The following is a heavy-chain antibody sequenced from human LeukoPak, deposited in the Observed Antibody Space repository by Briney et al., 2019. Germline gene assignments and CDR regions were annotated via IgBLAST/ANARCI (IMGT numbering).Heavy chain of an antibody. J-gene: IGHJ4*02. CDR2: ISSSSSTI. CDR3: AKGYDSSGYYGY. Sequence: QSGGSLRLSCAASGFTFSSYSMYWVRQAPGKGLEWVSYISSSSSTIYYADSVKGRFTISRDNSKNTLYLQMNSLRAEDTAVYYCAKGYDSSGYYGYWGQGTLVTVSS. D-gene: IGHD3-22*01. CDR1: GFTFSSYS. V-gene: IGHV3-48*01.